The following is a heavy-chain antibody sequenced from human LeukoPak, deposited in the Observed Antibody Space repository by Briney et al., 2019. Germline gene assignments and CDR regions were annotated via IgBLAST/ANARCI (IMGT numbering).Heavy chain of an antibody. D-gene: IGHD3-22*01. J-gene: IGHJ4*02. CDR3: AKGHQPYYYDSSGYFNY. Sequence: PSETLSLTCTVSGGSISSYYWSWIRQPPGKGLEWIGYIYYSGSTNYNPSLKSRVTISVDTSKNQFSLKLSSVTAADTAVYYCAKGHQPYYYDSSGYFNYWGQGTLVTVSS. CDR1: GGSISSYY. V-gene: IGHV4-59*08. CDR2: IYYSGST.